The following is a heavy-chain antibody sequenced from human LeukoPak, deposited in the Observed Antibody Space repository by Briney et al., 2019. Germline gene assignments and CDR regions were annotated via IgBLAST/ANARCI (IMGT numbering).Heavy chain of an antibody. D-gene: IGHD2-2*01. CDR2: TYYRSKWYN. CDR3: ARDPGVGYCSSTSCYVHYFDY. V-gene: IGHV6-1*01. J-gene: IGHJ4*02. Sequence: SRTLSLTCAISGDSVSSNSAAWNWIRQSPSRGLEWLGRTYYRSKWYNDYAVSVKSRITINPDTSKNQFSLQLNSVTPEDTAVYYCARDPGVGYCSSTSCYVHYFDYWGQGTLVTVSS. CDR1: GDSVSSNSAA.